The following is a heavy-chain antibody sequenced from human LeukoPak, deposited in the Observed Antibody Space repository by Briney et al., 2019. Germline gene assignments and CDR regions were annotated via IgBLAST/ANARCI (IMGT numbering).Heavy chain of an antibody. V-gene: IGHV1-18*01. CDR3: ARGTGSSGYYYNVRGDAFDI. CDR1: GGTFNSYA. J-gene: IGHJ3*02. D-gene: IGHD3-22*01. CDR2: ISAYNGNT. Sequence: ASVKVSCKASGGTFNSYAISWVRQAPGQGLEWMGWISAYNGNTNYAQKLQGRVTMTTDASTSTAYMELRSLRSDDTAVYYCARGTGSSGYYYNVRGDAFDIWGQGTMVTVSS.